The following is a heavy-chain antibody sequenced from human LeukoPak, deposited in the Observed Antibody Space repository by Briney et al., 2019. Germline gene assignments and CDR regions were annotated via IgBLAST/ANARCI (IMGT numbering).Heavy chain of an antibody. CDR2: INQDGSEK. J-gene: IGHJ4*02. D-gene: IGHD1-26*01. CDR1: GFTFSNYW. CDR3: ANDSASLDY. Sequence: GGSLRLCCAASGFTFSNYWMSWVRQAPGKGLEWVANINQDGSEKNCVDSVKGRFTISRDNAKNSLYLQMNSLRAEDTAVYYCANDSASLDYWGQGTLVTVSS. V-gene: IGHV3-7*02.